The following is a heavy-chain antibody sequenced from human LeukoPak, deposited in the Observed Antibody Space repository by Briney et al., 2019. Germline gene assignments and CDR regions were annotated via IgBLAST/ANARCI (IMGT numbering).Heavy chain of an antibody. CDR2: IKQDGSEK. CDR3: ARDNRVLYGGNFNFDY. Sequence: GGSLRLSCAASGFTFSSYWMSWVRQAPGKGLEWVANIKQDGSEKYYVDSVKGRFTISRDNAKNSLYLQMNSLRAEDTAVYYCARDNRVLYGGNFNFDYWGQGTLVTVSS. CDR1: GFTFSSYW. J-gene: IGHJ4*02. D-gene: IGHD4-23*01. V-gene: IGHV3-7*01.